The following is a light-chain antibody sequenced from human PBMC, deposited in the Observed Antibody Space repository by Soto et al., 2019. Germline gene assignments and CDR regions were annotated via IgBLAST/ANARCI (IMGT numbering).Light chain of an antibody. CDR1: SSDIGDYNY. CDR2: EVY. CDR3: SSYSSTNTLYV. J-gene: IGLJ1*01. V-gene: IGLV2-14*01. Sequence: QSALTQPASVSGSPGQSITIPCTGTSSDIGDYNYVSWYQQHSGKAPKLLIYEVYNRPAGVSNRFSGSKSGNTASLTISGLQTGDEGDYYCSSYSSTNTLYVFGTGTKVTVL.